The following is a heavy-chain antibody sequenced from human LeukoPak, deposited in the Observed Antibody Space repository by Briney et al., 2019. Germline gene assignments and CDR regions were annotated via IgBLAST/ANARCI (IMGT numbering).Heavy chain of an antibody. CDR1: GLTFSGHW. Sequence: GGSLRLSCAASGLTFSGHWMHWVRQAPGKGLVWVSRITNDGSSTTYADSVKGRFTISRDNAKNMLYLQVNSLRAEDTAVYYCARGSGTYSLGFDYWGQGTLVTVSS. CDR2: ITNDGSST. V-gene: IGHV3-74*01. D-gene: IGHD1-26*01. CDR3: ARGSGTYSLGFDY. J-gene: IGHJ4*02.